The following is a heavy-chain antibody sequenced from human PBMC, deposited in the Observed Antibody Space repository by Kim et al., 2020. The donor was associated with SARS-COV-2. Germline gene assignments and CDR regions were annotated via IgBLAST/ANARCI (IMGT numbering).Heavy chain of an antibody. CDR2: IYYSGST. CDR1: GGSISSYY. Sequence: SETLSLTCTVSGGSISSYYWSWIRQPPGKGLEWIGDIYYSGSTNYNPSLKSRVTISVDTSKNQFSLKLSSVTAADTAVYYCARLYSSSWYQGDWFDPWGPGALVTVSS. V-gene: IGHV4-59*08. CDR3: ARLYSSSWYQGDWFDP. D-gene: IGHD6-13*01. J-gene: IGHJ5*02.